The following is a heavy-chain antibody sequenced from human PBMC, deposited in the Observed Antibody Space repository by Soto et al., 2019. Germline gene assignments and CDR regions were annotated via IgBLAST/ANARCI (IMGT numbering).Heavy chain of an antibody. Sequence: GGSLRLSCAASGFTFSSYAMSWVRQAPGKGLEWVSAISGSGGSTYYADSVKGRFTISRDNSNNTLYLQMNSLRAEDTAVYYCAKRVLDTAMGTHQTYDYYYNGMDVWGQGTTVTVSS. CDR3: AKRVLDTAMGTHQTYDYYYNGMDV. CDR1: GFTFSSYA. J-gene: IGHJ6*02. CDR2: ISGSGGST. D-gene: IGHD5-18*01. V-gene: IGHV3-23*01.